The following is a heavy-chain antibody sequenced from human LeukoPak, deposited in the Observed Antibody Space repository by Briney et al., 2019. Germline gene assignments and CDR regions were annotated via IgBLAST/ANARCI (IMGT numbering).Heavy chain of an antibody. D-gene: IGHD2-15*01. J-gene: IGHJ6*02. CDR2: INHSGST. CDR1: GGSFSGYY. V-gene: IGHV4-34*01. CDR3: ARGGPRYCSGGSCSPYYYYGMDV. Sequence: SETLSLTCAVYGGSFSGYYWSWIRQPPGKGLEWIGEINHSGSTNYSPSLKSRVTISVDTSKNQFSLKLSSVTAADTAVYYCARGGPRYCSGGSCSPYYYYGMDVWGQGTTVTVSS.